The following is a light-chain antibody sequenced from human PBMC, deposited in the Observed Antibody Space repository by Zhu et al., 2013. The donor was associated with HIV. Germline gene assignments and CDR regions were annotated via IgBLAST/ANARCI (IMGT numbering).Light chain of an antibody. CDR1: SSDVGVYNY. CDR2: EVS. J-gene: IGLJ1*01. CDR3: SSYTSSSTKV. Sequence: QSALTQPASVSGSPGQSITISCTGTSSDVGVYNYVSWYQRHPGKAPKVMIYEVSNRPSGVSNRFSGSKSGNTASLTISGLQAEDEADYYCSSYTSSSTKVFGTGTKVTVL. V-gene: IGLV2-14*01.